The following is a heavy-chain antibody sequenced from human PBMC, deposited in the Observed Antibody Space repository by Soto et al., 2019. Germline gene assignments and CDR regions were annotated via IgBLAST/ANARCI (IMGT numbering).Heavy chain of an antibody. CDR2: ISSSSSTI. J-gene: IGHJ4*02. CDR3: ARGFAGSDY. Sequence: GGSLRLSCAASGFTFSSYSMNWVRQAPGKGLEWVSYISSSSSTIYYADSVKGRFTISRDNAKNSLYLQMNSLRAEDTAVYYCARGFAGSDYWGQGTLVTVSS. CDR1: GFTFSSYS. V-gene: IGHV3-48*01.